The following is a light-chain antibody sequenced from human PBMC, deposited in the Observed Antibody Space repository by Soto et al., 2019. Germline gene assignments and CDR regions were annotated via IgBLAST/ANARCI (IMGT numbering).Light chain of an antibody. CDR3: QQYNSSPYT. CDR1: QSISAW. V-gene: IGKV1-5*03. Sequence: DIQMTQSPSTLSASVGDRVTITCRASQSISAWLAWYQQKPGKAPKLLIYKASTLQSGVPSRFTGSGSGTESTLTISCLQPDDFATYSCQQYNSSPYTFGQGTKLEIK. CDR2: KAS. J-gene: IGKJ2*01.